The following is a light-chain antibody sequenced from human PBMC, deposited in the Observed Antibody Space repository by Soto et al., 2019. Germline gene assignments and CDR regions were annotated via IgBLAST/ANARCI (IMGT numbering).Light chain of an antibody. J-gene: IGKJ4*01. Sequence: EIVLTQSPGTLSLSPGERATLSRRASQSIRSSSLAWYQQKPGQAPRLLIYGGSSRATGIPDRFSGGGSGTDFSLTISRLETEDFSVYYCHRYGSSPLTFGGGTKVDIK. CDR1: QSIRSSS. CDR3: HRYGSSPLT. V-gene: IGKV3-20*01. CDR2: GGS.